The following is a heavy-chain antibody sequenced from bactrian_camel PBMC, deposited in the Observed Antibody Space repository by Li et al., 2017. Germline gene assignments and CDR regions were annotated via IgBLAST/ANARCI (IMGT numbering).Heavy chain of an antibody. Sequence: HVQLVESGGGSVEAGGSLRLDCAASGSTYSGHCMGWFRRFSRERREAVAAINYLGTTDYRDSVKGRFSISLDNAQKVMYLQMNSLKPDDTATYYCAADTWQTCTAEALSLGSMDYWGEGTQVTVS. CDR1: GSTYSGHC. D-gene: IGHD6*01. J-gene: IGHJ7*01. V-gene: IGHV3S53*01. CDR2: INYLGTT.